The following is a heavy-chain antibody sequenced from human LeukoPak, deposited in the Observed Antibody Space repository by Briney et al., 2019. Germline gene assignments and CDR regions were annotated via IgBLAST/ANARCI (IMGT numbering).Heavy chain of an antibody. CDR1: GFTFSSYW. CDR2: IKQDGSEK. J-gene: IGHJ2*01. V-gene: IGHV3-7*01. CDR3: ARDRDNWYFDL. Sequence: GGXLRLSCAASGFTFSSYWMSWVRQAPGKGLEWVANIKQDGSEKYYVDSVKGRFTISRDNAKNSLYLQMNSLRAEDTAVYYCARDRDNWYFDLWGRGTLVTVSS.